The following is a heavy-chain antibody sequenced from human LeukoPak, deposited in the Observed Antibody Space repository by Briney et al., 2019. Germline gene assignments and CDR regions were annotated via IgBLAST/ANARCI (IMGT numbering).Heavy chain of an antibody. J-gene: IGHJ5*02. D-gene: IGHD5-24*01. Sequence: PSETLSLTCTVSGGSFNYIFYSWIRQPPGKGLEWLGEINHVGSTNFNPSLGSRISMSVNSSENQISLKLTSVTAADTAVYYCARADCTSTACYNWFDPWGQGTLVTVSS. CDR3: ARADCTSTACYNWFDP. CDR2: INHVGST. V-gene: IGHV4-34*01. CDR1: GGSFNYIF.